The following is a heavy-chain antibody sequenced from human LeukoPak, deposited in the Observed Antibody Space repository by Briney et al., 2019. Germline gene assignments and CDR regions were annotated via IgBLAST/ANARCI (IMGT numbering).Heavy chain of an antibody. CDR2: ISGSGGST. Sequence: AGGSLRLSCAASGFTFSSYAMSWVRQAPGKGLEWVSAISGSGGSTYYADSVKGRFTISRDNSKNTLYLQMNSLRAEDTAVYYCAKSMGWLLIAIDIWGQGTMVTVSS. V-gene: IGHV3-23*01. CDR1: GFTFSSYA. J-gene: IGHJ3*02. CDR3: AKSMGWLLIAIDI. D-gene: IGHD5-24*01.